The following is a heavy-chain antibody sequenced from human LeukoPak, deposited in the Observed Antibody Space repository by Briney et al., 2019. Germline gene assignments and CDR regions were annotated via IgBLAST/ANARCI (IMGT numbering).Heavy chain of an antibody. CDR2: ISDSGIT. CDR1: GGSFSGYY. D-gene: IGHD1-26*01. CDR3: ARRVGALSTDY. J-gene: IGHJ4*02. Sequence: SETLSLTCAVYGGSFSGYYWSWIRQPPEEGLKWIGEISDSGITSYNPSLKSRVTISIDPSKNQFSLKLNSVTAADTAVYYCARRVGALSTDYWGQGSLVSVSS. V-gene: IGHV4-34*01.